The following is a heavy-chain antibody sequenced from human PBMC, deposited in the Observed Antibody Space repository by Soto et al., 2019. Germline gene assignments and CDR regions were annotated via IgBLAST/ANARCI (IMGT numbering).Heavy chain of an antibody. CDR3: TTDPSYGSGFDC. CDR2: IKSKTDGGTI. J-gene: IGHJ4*02. V-gene: IGHV3-15*01. D-gene: IGHD3-10*01. CDR1: GFIFTNAW. Sequence: GGSLRLSCAASGFIFTNAWMSWVRQAPGKGLEWVGRIKSKTDGGTIDYAAPVKDRFTISREDSKTTLYLQMNSLKTEDTAVYYCTTDPSYGSGFDCWGQGTLVTVSS.